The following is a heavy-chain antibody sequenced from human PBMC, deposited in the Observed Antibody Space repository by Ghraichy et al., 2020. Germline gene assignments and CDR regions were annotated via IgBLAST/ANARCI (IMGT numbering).Heavy chain of an antibody. J-gene: IGHJ4*02. Sequence: GGSLRLSCAASGFTFSSYGMHWVRQAPGKGLEWVAVISYDGSNKYYADSVKGRFTISRDNSKNTLYLQMNSLRAEDTAVYYCAKDTYYDFWSGHDYWGQGTLVTVSS. CDR1: GFTFSSYG. D-gene: IGHD3-3*01. V-gene: IGHV3-30*18. CDR2: ISYDGSNK. CDR3: AKDTYYDFWSGHDY.